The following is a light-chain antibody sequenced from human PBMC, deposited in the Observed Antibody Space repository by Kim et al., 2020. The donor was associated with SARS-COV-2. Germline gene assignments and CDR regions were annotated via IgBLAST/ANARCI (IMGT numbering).Light chain of an antibody. CDR2: DNN. CDR1: SSNIGSEA. Sequence: GQRVTLSGSGSSSNIGSEAVDWYQQFPGRAPKLLIYDNNERPSGVPDRFSGSKSATSASLAISGLQFEDEADYYCAAWDNSLKGPVFGGGTQLTVL. CDR3: AAWDNSLKGPV. V-gene: IGLV1-44*01. J-gene: IGLJ3*02.